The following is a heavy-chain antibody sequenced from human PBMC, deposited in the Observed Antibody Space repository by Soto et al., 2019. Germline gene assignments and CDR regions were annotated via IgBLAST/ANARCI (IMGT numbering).Heavy chain of an antibody. D-gene: IGHD3-22*01. CDR3: ARLTYYDRSGNSNNY. Sequence: GGSLRLSCAASGFTFSDHYMDWVRQAPGKGLEWVGRSRTRPNDYTTEYAASVKGRFTISRDDSKNSLYLQMNSLKTEDTAVYYCARLTYYDRSGNSNNYWGQGTLVTVPQ. J-gene: IGHJ4*02. CDR2: SRTRPNDYTT. CDR1: GFTFSDHY. V-gene: IGHV3-72*01.